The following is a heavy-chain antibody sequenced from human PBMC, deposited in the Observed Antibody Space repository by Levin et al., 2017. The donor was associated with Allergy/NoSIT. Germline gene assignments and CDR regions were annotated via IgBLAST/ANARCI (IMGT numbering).Heavy chain of an antibody. CDR3: ATANDAFDI. CDR1: GFTFSSYA. Sequence: LSLTCAASGFTFSSYAMSWVRQAPGKGLEWVSAISGSGGSTYYADSVKGRFTISRDNSKNTLYLQMNSLRAEDTAVYYCATANDAFDIWGQGTMVTVSS. CDR2: ISGSGGST. V-gene: IGHV3-23*01. J-gene: IGHJ3*02.